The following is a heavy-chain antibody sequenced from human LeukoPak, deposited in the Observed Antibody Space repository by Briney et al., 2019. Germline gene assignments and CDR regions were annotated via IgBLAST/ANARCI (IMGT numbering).Heavy chain of an antibody. CDR2: ISSSGSTI. J-gene: IGHJ6*04. CDR3: AELGITMIGGV. V-gene: IGHV3-48*03. Sequence: GGPLRLSGEASGFTFSGYGMNWVGRAPGKGLEWVSYISSSGSTIYYADSVKGRFTISRDNAKNSLYLQMNSLRAEDTAVYYCAELGITMIGGVWGKGTTVTISS. CDR1: GFTFSGYG. D-gene: IGHD3-10*02.